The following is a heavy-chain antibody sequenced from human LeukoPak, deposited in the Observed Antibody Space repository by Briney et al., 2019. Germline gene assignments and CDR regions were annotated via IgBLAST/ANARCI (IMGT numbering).Heavy chain of an antibody. CDR3: ARHVNGGPGGFDY. CDR1: GGSISSGDYY. CDR2: IYYSGST. D-gene: IGHD7-27*01. J-gene: IGHJ4*02. Sequence: PSETLSLTCTVSGGSISSGDYYWRWIRQPPGTGLEWIGYIYYSGSTTYRPTLKSRVSISVDTSMNHLCLKLSSVTAADTALYYCARHVNGGPGGFDYWGQGTLVTVSS. V-gene: IGHV4-30-4*01.